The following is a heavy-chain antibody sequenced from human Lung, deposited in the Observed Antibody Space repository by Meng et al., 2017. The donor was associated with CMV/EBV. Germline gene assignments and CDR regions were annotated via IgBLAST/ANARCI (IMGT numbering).Heavy chain of an antibody. J-gene: IGHJ6*02. CDR2: ISSSAIII. D-gene: IGHD6-19*01. CDR3: VREVPYSSQNFYYYGMDV. CDR1: GSTFRSYE. V-gene: IGHV3-48*03. Sequence: SXKISXAASGSTFRSYEMNWVRQAPGRGLEWLSHISSSAIIIHYADSVKGRFTISRDNAKNSVYLQMNSLRAENTAVYYCVREVPYSSQNFYYYGMDVWGQGTTVXVSS.